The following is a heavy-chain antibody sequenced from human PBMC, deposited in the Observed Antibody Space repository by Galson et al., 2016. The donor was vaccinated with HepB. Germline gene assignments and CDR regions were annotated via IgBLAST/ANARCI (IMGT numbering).Heavy chain of an antibody. D-gene: IGHD1-26*01. CDR3: ARAGGVANGYARDV. CDR2: IREDGSQK. Sequence: SLRLSCAVSGFTFNSHWMTWIRQAPGQGLEWVATIREDGSQKYYVDSVQGRFTISRDNAKNSLYLQMNSLRAGDTAVYYCARAGGVANGYARDVWGQGTMVSVSS. CDR1: GFTFNSHW. J-gene: IGHJ3*01. V-gene: IGHV3-7*04.